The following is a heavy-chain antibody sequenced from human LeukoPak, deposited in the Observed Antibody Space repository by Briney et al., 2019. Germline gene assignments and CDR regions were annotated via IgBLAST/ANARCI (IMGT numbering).Heavy chain of an antibody. CDR3: ARVVWSGYYTWYFDL. D-gene: IGHD3-3*01. CDR2: MNPNSGNT. CDR1: GYTFTSYD. V-gene: IGHV1-8*03. Sequence: GASVKVSCKASGYTFTSYDINWVRQATGQGLEWMGWMNPNSGNTGYAQKFQGRATITRNTSISTAYMELSSLRSEDTAVYYCARVVWSGYYTWYFDLWGRGTLVTVSS. J-gene: IGHJ2*01.